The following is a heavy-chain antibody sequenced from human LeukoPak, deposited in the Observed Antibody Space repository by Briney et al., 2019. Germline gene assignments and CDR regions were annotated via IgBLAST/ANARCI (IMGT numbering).Heavy chain of an antibody. CDR3: AKVGFSEMEWLLYSDH. CDR2: ISGSSGHT. V-gene: IGHV3-23*01. J-gene: IGHJ4*02. Sequence: TGRSLRLSCAASGXTFSSYAMSWVRQAPGKGLEWVSAISGSSGHTYYADSVKGRFTISRDNSKNTLYLQMNSLRAEDTAVYYCAKVGFSEMEWLLYSDHWGQGTLVTVSS. D-gene: IGHD3-3*01. CDR1: GXTFSSYA.